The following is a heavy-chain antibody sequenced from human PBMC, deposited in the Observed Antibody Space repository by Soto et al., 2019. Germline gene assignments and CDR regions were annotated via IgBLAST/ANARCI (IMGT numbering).Heavy chain of an antibody. CDR3: AKDGYGSSSWAHYYYYYGMDV. CDR2: ISGSGGST. CDR1: GFTFSSYA. J-gene: IGHJ6*02. Sequence: GGSLRLSCAASGFTFSSYAMSWVRQAPGKGLEWVSAISGSGGSTYYADSVKGRFTISRDNSKNTLYLQMNSLRAEDTAVYYCAKDGYGSSSWAHYYYYYGMDVWGQGTTVTVSS. V-gene: IGHV3-23*01. D-gene: IGHD6-6*01.